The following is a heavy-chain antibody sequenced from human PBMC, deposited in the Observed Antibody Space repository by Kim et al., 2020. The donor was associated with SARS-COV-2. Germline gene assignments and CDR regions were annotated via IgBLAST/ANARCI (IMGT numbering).Heavy chain of an antibody. CDR3: ARIPYYYDSSGYPPFDY. CDR2: ISYDGSNK. CDR1: GFTFSSYA. J-gene: IGHJ4*02. Sequence: GGSLRLSCAASGFTFSSYAMHWVRQAPGKGLEWVAVISYDGSNKYYADSVKGRFTISRDNSKNTLYLQMNSLRAEDTAVYYCARIPYYYDSSGYPPFDYCGQESLVTVSS. D-gene: IGHD3-22*01. V-gene: IGHV3-30*04.